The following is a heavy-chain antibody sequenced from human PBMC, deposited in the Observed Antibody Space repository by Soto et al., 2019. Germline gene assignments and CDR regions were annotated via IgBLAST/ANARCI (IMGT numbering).Heavy chain of an antibody. CDR2: ISGSDNRT. J-gene: IGHJ6*02. Sequence: EVQMAESGGGLIQPGGSLSVSCAASGFTVSSSYMSWVRQAPGKGLEWVSAISGSDNRTYYADSVKGRFTISRDNSKNTLYLQMSSLRADDTAVYYCAPMGVWGQGTTVAVSS. V-gene: IGHV3-23*04. CDR1: GFTVSSSY. CDR3: APMGV.